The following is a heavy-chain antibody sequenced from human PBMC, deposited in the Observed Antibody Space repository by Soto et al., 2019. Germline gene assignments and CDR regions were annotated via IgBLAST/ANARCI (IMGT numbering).Heavy chain of an antibody. Sequence: GGSLRLSCAAPGFTISYYAMSWVRQAPGKGLEWVSAISGSGGSTYYADSVKGRFTVSRDNSKNTLFLQTHSLRAEDTAVYYCAKVVWGGDAYNDCWGQGTVVTVSS. CDR3: AKVVWGGDAYNDC. CDR1: GFTISYYA. D-gene: IGHD3-16*01. J-gene: IGHJ4*02. CDR2: ISGSGGST. V-gene: IGHV3-23*01.